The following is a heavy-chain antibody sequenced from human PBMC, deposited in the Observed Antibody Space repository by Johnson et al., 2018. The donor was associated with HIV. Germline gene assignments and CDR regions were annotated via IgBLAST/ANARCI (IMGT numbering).Heavy chain of an antibody. CDR1: GFTFTSYT. CDR2: ISYDGSNK. CDR3: AKIVATSDDVFDI. V-gene: IGHV3-30-3*02. Sequence: QVQLVESGGGVVQPGRSLRLSCAASGFTFTSYTMHWVRHAPGKGLEWVALISYDGSNKYYADSVKGRFTISRDNSKNTLYLQMNSLRAEDTAVFYCAKIVATSDDVFDIWGQGTKVTVSS. D-gene: IGHD5-12*01. J-gene: IGHJ3*02.